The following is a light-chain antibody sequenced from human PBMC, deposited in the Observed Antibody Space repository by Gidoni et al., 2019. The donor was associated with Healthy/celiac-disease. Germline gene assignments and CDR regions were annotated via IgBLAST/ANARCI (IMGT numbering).Light chain of an antibody. CDR3: QQYDNPPAT. Sequence: DIQMTQSPSSLSASVGDRVTITCQASQDISNYLNWYQQKPGKAPRLLIYDASTMETGVPSRFSGSGSGTDFTFTISSLEPEDIATYYCQQYDNPPATFGGGTKVEIK. CDR2: DAS. CDR1: QDISNY. J-gene: IGKJ4*01. V-gene: IGKV1-33*01.